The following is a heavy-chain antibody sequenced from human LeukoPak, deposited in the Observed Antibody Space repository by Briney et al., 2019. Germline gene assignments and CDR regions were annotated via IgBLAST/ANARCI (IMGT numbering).Heavy chain of an antibody. V-gene: IGHV3-30*18. Sequence: PGGSLRLSCAASGFTFSNYGMHWVRQAPGKGLEWEAVMSYDGSNEYYGDSVKGRFTFSRDNPKNTLYLQMNSLRPEDTAVYYCAKVRPGITAPMASSDNWGQGTLVTVSS. CDR3: AKVRPGITAPMASSDN. CDR1: GFTFSNYG. CDR2: MSYDGSNE. D-gene: IGHD6-13*01. J-gene: IGHJ4*02.